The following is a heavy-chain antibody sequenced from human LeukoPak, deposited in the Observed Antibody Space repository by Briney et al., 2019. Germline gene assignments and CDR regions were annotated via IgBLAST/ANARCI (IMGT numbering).Heavy chain of an antibody. CDR3: ATGSGSHYGYFDY. CDR2: IYNSRST. D-gene: IGHD1-26*01. CDR1: GASFSSGGYY. V-gene: IGHV4-31*03. Sequence: SSETLSLTCTVSGASFSSGGYYWSWIRQHPGKGLEWIGYIYNSRSTYYNPSLKSRVTISVDTSKNQFSLKLSTVAAADTAVYFCATGSGSHYGYFDYWGQGTLVTVSS. J-gene: IGHJ4*02.